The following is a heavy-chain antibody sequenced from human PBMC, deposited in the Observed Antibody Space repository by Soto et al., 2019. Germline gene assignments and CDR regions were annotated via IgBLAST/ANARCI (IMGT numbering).Heavy chain of an antibody. CDR3: ARYRREAVAGYTLDN. CDR2: VYNSGST. Sequence: ETLSLTCNVSVGSISSNYWTWIRQPPGKGLEWIGYVYNSGSTNYNPSLKSRVTISEDTSKSQFSLKVNSMTAADTAVYYCARYRREAVAGYTLDNWGQGILVTVSS. V-gene: IGHV4-59*01. CDR1: VGSISSNY. D-gene: IGHD6-13*01. J-gene: IGHJ4*02.